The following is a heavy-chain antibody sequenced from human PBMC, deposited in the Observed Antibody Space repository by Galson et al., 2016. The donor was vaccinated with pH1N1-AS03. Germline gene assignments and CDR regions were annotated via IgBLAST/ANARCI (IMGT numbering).Heavy chain of an antibody. Sequence: KLACAASGVRLSTHCISWVRQAPGQGLEWMASVKHAEGDKIHVESVEGRFTISRDNAENSLFLQLNFLRAEATAVYYCVRDRYNEVIPVAGIFDSWGQGALVTVSS. CDR2: VKHAEGDK. CDR1: GVRLSTHC. CDR3: VRDRYNEVIPVAGIFDS. J-gene: IGHJ4*02. D-gene: IGHD3-16*02. V-gene: IGHV3-7*05.